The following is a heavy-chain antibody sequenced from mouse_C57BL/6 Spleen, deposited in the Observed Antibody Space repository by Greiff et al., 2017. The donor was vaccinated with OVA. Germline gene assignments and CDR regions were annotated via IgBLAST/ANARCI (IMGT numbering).Heavy chain of an antibody. CDR3: ARWDDSPMDY. D-gene: IGHD2-4*01. V-gene: IGHV1-64*01. CDR1: GYTFTSYW. Sequence: QVQLQQPGAELVKPGASVKLSCKASGYTFTSYWMHWVKQRPGQGLEWIGMIHPNSGSTNYNEKFKSKAKLTVDKSSSTAYMQLSSLTSEDSAVYYCARWDDSPMDYWGQGTSVTVSS. CDR2: IHPNSGST. J-gene: IGHJ4*01.